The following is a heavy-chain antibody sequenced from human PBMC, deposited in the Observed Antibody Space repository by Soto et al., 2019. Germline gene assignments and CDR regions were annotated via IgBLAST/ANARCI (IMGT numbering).Heavy chain of an antibody. V-gene: IGHV1-3*01. CDR1: GYTFTNYA. CDR2: INAGNGNT. Sequence: QVQLVQSGAEVEKPGASVKVSCKASGYTFTNYAVHWVRQAPGQRLEWRGGINAGNGNTRYSQKFQGRVTITRDTSARTAYMELSSLRSEDTAVYYCARGHLAVVPVASWYFYMDVWGKGTTVTVSS. D-gene: IGHD2-2*01. CDR3: ARGHLAVVPVASWYFYMDV. J-gene: IGHJ6*03.